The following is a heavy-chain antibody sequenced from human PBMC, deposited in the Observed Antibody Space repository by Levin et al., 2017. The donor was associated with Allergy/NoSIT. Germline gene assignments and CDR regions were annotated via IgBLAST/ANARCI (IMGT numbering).Heavy chain of an antibody. CDR3: AKVQYSWMC. D-gene: IGHD3-3*01. J-gene: IGHJ4*02. CDR2: ISGSGGIT. CDR1: GFTFSNYA. Sequence: GESLKISCAGSGFTFSNYAMSWVRQAPGKGLEWVSSISGSGGITNYADSVKGRFTISRDNSKNTLYLQMNSLRAEDTAVYYCAKVQYSWMCGGQGTLVTVSS. V-gene: IGHV3-23*01.